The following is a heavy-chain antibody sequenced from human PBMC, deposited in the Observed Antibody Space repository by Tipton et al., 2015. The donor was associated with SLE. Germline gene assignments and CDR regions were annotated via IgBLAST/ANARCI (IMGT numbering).Heavy chain of an antibody. Sequence: SLRLSCAASGFTFSSSWMHWVRQAPGKGLKCVSTISGSGGSTYYADSVKGRFTISRDNSKNTLYLQMNSLRAEDTAVYYCAKVRAAAGIPWFDPWGQGTLVTVSS. CDR3: AKVRAAAGIPWFDP. J-gene: IGHJ5*02. CDR2: ISGSGGST. CDR1: GFTFSSSW. D-gene: IGHD6-13*01. V-gene: IGHV3-23*01.